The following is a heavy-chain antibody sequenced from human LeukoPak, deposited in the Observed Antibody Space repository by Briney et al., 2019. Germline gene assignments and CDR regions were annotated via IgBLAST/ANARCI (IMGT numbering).Heavy chain of an antibody. Sequence: PGGSLRLSCAASGFTFSSYAMHWVRQAPGKGLEWVAVISYDGSNKYYADSVKGRFTISRDNSKNTLYLQMNSLRAEDTAVYYCARDEWSGIAAAGFPDWGQGTLVTVSS. CDR1: GFTFSSYA. V-gene: IGHV3-30-3*01. CDR2: ISYDGSNK. J-gene: IGHJ4*02. CDR3: ARDEWSGIAAAGFPD. D-gene: IGHD6-13*01.